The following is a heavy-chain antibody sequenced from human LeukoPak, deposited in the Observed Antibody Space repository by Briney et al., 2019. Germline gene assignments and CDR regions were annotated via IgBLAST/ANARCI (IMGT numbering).Heavy chain of an antibody. CDR2: INPSGGST. Sequence: ASVKVSCKASGYTFTSYYMHWVRQAPGQGLEWMGIINPSGGSTSYAQKFQGRVTMTRDTSPSTVYMELSSLRSEDTAVYYCARDRPLLDSDPDSSGYYPDYWGQGTLVTVSS. V-gene: IGHV1-46*01. CDR1: GYTFTSYY. CDR3: ARDRPLLDSDPDSSGYYPDY. D-gene: IGHD3-22*01. J-gene: IGHJ4*02.